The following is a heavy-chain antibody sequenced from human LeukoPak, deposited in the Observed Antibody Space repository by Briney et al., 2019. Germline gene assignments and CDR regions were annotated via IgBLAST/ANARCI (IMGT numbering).Heavy chain of an antibody. CDR3: TKAPAGPEYSSSWKSGYNWFDP. D-gene: IGHD6-13*01. V-gene: IGHV3-23*01. CDR2: IGGSGDKT. Sequence: GGSLRLSCAASGFSFSSYGMSWVRQAPGKGLEWVSAIGGSGDKTYYADSVKGRFTISRDNSKNTLYLQMNSLRAEDTAIYYCTKAPAGPEYSSSWKSGYNWFDPWGQGTLVTVSS. CDR1: GFSFSSYG. J-gene: IGHJ5*02.